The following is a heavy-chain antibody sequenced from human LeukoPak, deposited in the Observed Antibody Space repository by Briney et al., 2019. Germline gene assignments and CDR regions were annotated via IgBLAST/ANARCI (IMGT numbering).Heavy chain of an antibody. CDR2: ISGSGGST. V-gene: IGHV3-23*01. J-gene: IGHJ4*02. D-gene: IGHD6-13*01. Sequence: GGSLRLSCAASGFTFSSYAMSWVRQAPGRGLEWVSAISGSGGSTYYADSVKGRFTISRDNSKNTLYLQMNSLRAEDTAVYYCAREGEGSSWSGYDYWGQGTLVTVSS. CDR3: AREGEGSSWSGYDY. CDR1: GFTFSSYA.